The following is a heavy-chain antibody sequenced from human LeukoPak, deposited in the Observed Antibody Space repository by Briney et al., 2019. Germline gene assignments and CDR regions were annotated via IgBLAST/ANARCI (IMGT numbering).Heavy chain of an antibody. CDR1: GGSTSSYY. D-gene: IGHD3-10*01. CDR3: ARGRQGSGSYYRGVIAFDI. Sequence: PSETLSLTCTVSGGSTSSYYWSWIRQPAGKGLEWIGRIYTSGSTNYNPSLKSRVTMSVDTSKNQFSLKLSFVTAADTAVYYCARGRQGSGSYYRGVIAFDIWGQGTMVTVSS. J-gene: IGHJ3*02. V-gene: IGHV4-4*07. CDR2: IYTSGST.